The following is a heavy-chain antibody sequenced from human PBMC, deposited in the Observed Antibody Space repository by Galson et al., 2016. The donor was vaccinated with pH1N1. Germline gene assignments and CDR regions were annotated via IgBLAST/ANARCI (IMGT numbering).Heavy chain of an antibody. CDR1: GFTFSRYS. D-gene: IGHD1-7*01. CDR2: ISSSSSYI. V-gene: IGHV3-21*01. CDR3: ARDQAIELSDAFDI. Sequence: SLRLSCAASGFTFSRYSMNWVRQAPGKGLEWVSSISSSSSYIYYADSVKGRLTISRDNAKNSLYLQMNSLRAEDTAVYYCARDQAIELSDAFDIWGQGTMVTVSS. J-gene: IGHJ3*02.